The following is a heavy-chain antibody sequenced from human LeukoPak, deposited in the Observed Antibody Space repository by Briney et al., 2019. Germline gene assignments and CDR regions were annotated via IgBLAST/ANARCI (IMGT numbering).Heavy chain of an antibody. D-gene: IGHD4-23*01. CDR2: IYTSGST. CDR1: GGSISSGSYY. V-gene: IGHV4-61*02. CDR3: AREGLYGGKRPPFDP. Sequence: SQTLSLTCTVSGGSISSGSYYWSWIRQPAGKGLEWIGRIYTSGSTNYNPSLKSRVTISVDTSKNQFSLKLSSVTAADTAVYYCAREGLYGGKRPPFDPWGQGTLVTVSS. J-gene: IGHJ5*02.